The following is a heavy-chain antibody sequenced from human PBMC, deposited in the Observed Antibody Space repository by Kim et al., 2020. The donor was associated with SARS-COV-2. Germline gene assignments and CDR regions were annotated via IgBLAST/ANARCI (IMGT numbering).Heavy chain of an antibody. CDR2: ISYDGSNK. Sequence: GGSLRLSCAASGFTFSSYAMHWVRQAPGKGLEWVAVISYDGSNKYYADSVKGRFTISRDNSKNTLYLQMNSLRAEDTAVYYCARGSDILGLFGGYYYYYGMDVWGQGTTVTVSS. CDR1: GFTFSSYA. V-gene: IGHV3-30-3*01. D-gene: IGHD3-9*01. CDR3: ARGSDILGLFGGYYYYYGMDV. J-gene: IGHJ6*02.